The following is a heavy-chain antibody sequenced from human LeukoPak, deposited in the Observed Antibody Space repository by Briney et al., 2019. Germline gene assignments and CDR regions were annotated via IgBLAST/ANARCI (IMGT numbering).Heavy chain of an antibody. CDR1: GFAFSKYA. CDR2: ISYDGSNE. J-gene: IGHJ4*02. Sequence: GGSLRLSCAASGFAFSKYAMHWVRQAPGKGLEWVAIISYDGSNEYFADSVKGRFTISRDNSKSTLYLQMNSLRDEDTAVYYCAREAVGAIYFDYWGQGALVTVSS. CDR3: AREAVGAIYFDY. D-gene: IGHD1-26*01. V-gene: IGHV3-30*04.